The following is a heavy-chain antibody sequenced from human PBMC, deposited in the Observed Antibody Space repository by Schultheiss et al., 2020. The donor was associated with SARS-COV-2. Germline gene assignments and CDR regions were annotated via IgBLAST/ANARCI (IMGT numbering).Heavy chain of an antibody. CDR1: GFTFSSYS. Sequence: GGSLRLSCAASGFTFSSYSMNWVRQAPGKGLEWVAVISYDGSNKYYADSVKGRFTISRDNAKNSLYLQMNSLRAEDTAVYYCARDSYYDSSGYHSWGQGTLVTVSS. CDR2: ISYDGSNK. CDR3: ARDSYYDSSGYHS. D-gene: IGHD3-22*01. V-gene: IGHV3-30*03. J-gene: IGHJ5*02.